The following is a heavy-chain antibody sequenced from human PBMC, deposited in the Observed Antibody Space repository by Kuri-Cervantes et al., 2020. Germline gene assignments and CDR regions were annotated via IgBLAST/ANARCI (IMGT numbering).Heavy chain of an antibody. CDR1: GFTFSSYS. J-gene: IGHJ4*02. D-gene: IGHD7-27*01. CDR3: ARGQTGGRDY. Sequence: GGSLRLSCAVSGFTFSSYSMNWVRQAPGKGLEWVSYIGTGSSLIYTADSVKGRFTISRDDAKSSLFLQMNNLKVEDTAMYYCARGQTGGRDYWGQGTLVTVSS. CDR2: IGTGSSLI. V-gene: IGHV3-48*01.